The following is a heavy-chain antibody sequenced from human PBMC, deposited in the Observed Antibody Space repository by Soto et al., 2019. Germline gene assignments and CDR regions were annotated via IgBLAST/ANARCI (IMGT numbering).Heavy chain of an antibody. CDR1: GFVFGNYA. J-gene: IGHJ4*02. Sequence: QVRLVESGGGVVQPGRSRRLSCAASGFVFGNYAMHWVRQAPGKGPEWVTVIGHDGVNKYYADSVRGRFTVSRDDSKNTLYLEMNSLRVEDSAVYYCARDPVPGIPDYFDTWGQGTLVTVSS. CDR3: ARDPVPGIPDYFDT. V-gene: IGHV3-30*04. CDR2: IGHDGVNK. D-gene: IGHD1-20*01.